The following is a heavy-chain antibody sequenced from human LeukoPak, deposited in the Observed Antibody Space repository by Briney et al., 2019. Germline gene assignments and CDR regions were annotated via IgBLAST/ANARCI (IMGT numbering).Heavy chain of an antibody. CDR3: ARVGDWNDLVY. J-gene: IGHJ4*02. CDR2: IYYSGSTT. V-gene: IGHV4-59*01. Sequence: SETLSLTCTVSGGSISSSYWSWIRQPPGKGLEWIGYIYYSGSTTNYNPSLRGRATISVDASKNQFSLRLRSVTAADTAVYYCARVGDWNDLVYWGQGTLVSVSS. D-gene: IGHD1-1*01. CDR1: GGSISSSY.